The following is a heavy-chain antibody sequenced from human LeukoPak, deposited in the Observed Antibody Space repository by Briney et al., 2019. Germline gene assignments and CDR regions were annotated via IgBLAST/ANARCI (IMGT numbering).Heavy chain of an antibody. V-gene: IGHV3-21*01. CDR2: ISSSSSYI. D-gene: IGHD3-22*01. J-gene: IGHJ4*02. Sequence: GGSLRLYCAASGFTFSSYSMNWVRQAPGKGLEWVSSISSSSSYIYYADSVKGRFTISRDNAKNSLYLQMNSLRAEDTAVYYCARVRSSGYYRMDYWGQGTLVTVSS. CDR1: GFTFSSYS. CDR3: ARVRSSGYYRMDY.